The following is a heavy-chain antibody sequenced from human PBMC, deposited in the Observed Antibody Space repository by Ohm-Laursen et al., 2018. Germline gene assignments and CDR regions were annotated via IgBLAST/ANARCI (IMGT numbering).Heavy chain of an antibody. CDR3: ARGGSYSHY. J-gene: IGHJ4*02. D-gene: IGHD1-26*01. Sequence: GSLRLSCAASGFTFSDFYMSWVRQAPGKGLEWISKIDFSGDTMYYADSVKGRFTISRDNTKNSLYLQMNSLRAEDTAVYYCARGGSYSHYWGQGTLVTVSS. CDR2: IDFSGDTM. V-gene: IGHV3-11*01. CDR1: GFTFSDFY.